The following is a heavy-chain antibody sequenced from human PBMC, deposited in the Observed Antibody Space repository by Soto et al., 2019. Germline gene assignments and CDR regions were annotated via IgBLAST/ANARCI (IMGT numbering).Heavy chain of an antibody. V-gene: IGHV4-59*11. J-gene: IGHJ3*02. CDR1: GGSISGHY. CDR2: IHFSGGT. D-gene: IGHD4-17*01. Sequence: TETLSLTCTVSGGSISGHYLNWVRQSPGKGLEWIGYIHFSGGTKYNPSLESRVTISLERSKNQFSLKLSSVTAADTAVYFCANCLDYGDYVAEVVCAFDTWGQGTMVTVSS. CDR3: ANCLDYGDYVAEVVCAFDT.